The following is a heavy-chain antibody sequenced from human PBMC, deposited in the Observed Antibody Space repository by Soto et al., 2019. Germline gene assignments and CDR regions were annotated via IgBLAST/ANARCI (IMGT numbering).Heavy chain of an antibody. Sequence: QVQLVESGGGVVQPGRSLRLSCAASGFTFSSYAMHWVRQAPGKGLEWVAVISYDGSNKYYSDSVKGRFTISRDNSKNPLYLQMNRLRAEDTAVYYFWGCDSSGYYYDDSWGQGTLVTVSS. CDR1: GFTFSSYA. J-gene: IGHJ5*01. D-gene: IGHD3-22*01. CDR3: WGCDSSGYYYDDS. V-gene: IGHV3-30-3*01. CDR2: ISYDGSNK.